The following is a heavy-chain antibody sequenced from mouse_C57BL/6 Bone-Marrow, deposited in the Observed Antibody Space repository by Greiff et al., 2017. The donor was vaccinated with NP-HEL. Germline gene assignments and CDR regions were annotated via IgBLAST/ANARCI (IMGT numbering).Heavy chain of an antibody. CDR1: GYTFTDYY. V-gene: IGHV1-77*01. CDR2: IGPGSGST. D-gene: IGHD1-1*01. Sequence: VQLQQSGAELVKPGASVKISCKASGYTFTDYYINWVKQRPGQGLEWIGKIGPGSGSTYYNEKFKGKATLTADKSSSTAYMQLSSLTSEDSAVYFCASPLYYYGSSYYFDYWGQGTTLTVSS. J-gene: IGHJ2*01. CDR3: ASPLYYYGSSYYFDY.